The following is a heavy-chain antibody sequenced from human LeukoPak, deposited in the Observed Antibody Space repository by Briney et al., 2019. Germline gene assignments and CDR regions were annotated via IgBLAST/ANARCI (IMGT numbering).Heavy chain of an antibody. CDR3: ARSGVTMVRGVTQPLGY. V-gene: IGHV1-2*06. CDR1: GYTFTAYY. J-gene: IGHJ4*02. Sequence: ASVKVSCKASGYTFTAYYIHWVRQAPGQGLEWMGRINPKNGDTNYAQEFQDRVTMTRDTSMSAAYMEISRLTYDDTAVYYCARSGVTMVRGVTQPLGYWGQGTLVTVSS. D-gene: IGHD3-10*01. CDR2: INPKNGDT.